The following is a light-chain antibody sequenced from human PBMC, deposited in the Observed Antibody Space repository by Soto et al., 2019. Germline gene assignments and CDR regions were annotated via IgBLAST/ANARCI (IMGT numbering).Light chain of an antibody. CDR3: KQYTTSPFT. CDR2: DAY. Sequence: DIQMTQSPSTLSASVGDRVSITCRASQRVSTCLAWYQQKPGKAPTLLIYDAYSLQSGVQSRFSGSGSGTEFTLTISRLEPEDFAVYYCKQYTTSPFTFGPGTKVDI. CDR1: QRVSTC. V-gene: IGKV1-5*01. J-gene: IGKJ3*01.